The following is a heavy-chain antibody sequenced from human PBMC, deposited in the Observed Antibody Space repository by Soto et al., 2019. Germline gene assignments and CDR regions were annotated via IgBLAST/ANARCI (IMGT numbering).Heavy chain of an antibody. CDR3: EVTTGS. CDR2: VSPDHGNA. Sequence: QVQVVQSRAEVKKPGASVKVSCKTSGYSFTDYDINWVRQAPGQGLEWMGWVSPDHGNASYAQHFQGRLTLTTNTSINTAYMELYSLTSEDTAVYYCEVTTGSWGQGTMVTVSS. D-gene: IGHD1-1*01. V-gene: IGHV1-8*01. CDR1: GYSFTDYD. J-gene: IGHJ4*02.